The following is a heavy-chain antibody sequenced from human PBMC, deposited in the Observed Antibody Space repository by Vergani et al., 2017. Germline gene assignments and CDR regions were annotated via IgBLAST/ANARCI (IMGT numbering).Heavy chain of an antibody. CDR2: IYTRGSA. CDR1: GGSISSYY. J-gene: IGHJ4*02. D-gene: IGHD6-19*01. V-gene: IGHV4-4*07. Sequence: QVQLQESGPGLVKPSQTLSLTCTVSGGSISSYYWNWIRQPAGKGLEWIGRIYTRGSANYNPSLKSRVTISVYTSTNHMSLKLYSITAADTAVYYCAREGAYSSGWCGSFDYWGQGTLVTVSS. CDR3: AREGAYSSGWCGSFDY.